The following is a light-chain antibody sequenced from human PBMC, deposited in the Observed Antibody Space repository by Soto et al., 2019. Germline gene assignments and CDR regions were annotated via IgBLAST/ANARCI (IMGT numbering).Light chain of an antibody. V-gene: IGKV3-20*01. CDR1: QSVSSRN. CDR2: GTS. CDR3: QQYSDLPYP. J-gene: IGKJ2*01. Sequence: EIVLTQSPGTLSLSPRERATLSCRASQSVSSRNLAWYQQKPGQAPRLLIYGTSSRATGIPDRFSGSGSVTHLTLTINRLEPEDFAVYYCQQYSDLPYPFGQGTKLEV.